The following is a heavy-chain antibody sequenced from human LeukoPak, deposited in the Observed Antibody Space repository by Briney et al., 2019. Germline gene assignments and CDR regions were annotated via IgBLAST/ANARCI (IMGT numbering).Heavy chain of an antibody. V-gene: IGHV1-18*01. CDR2: ISAYNGNT. CDR3: AREGYSYGLNWFDP. Sequence: ASVKVSCKASGYTFTSDGISWVRQAPGQGLEWMGWISAYNGNTNYAQKLQGRVTMTTDTSTSTAYMELRSLRSDDTAVYYCAREGYSYGLNWFDPWGQGTLVTVSS. CDR1: GYTFTSDG. D-gene: IGHD5-18*01. J-gene: IGHJ5*02.